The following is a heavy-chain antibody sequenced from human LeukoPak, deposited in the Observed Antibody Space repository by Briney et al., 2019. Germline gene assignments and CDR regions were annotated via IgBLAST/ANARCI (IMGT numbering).Heavy chain of an antibody. CDR1: GYTLTELS. Sequence: ASVKVSCKVSGYTLTELSMHWVRQAPGKGLEWMGGSDPEDGETIYAQKFQGRVTMTEDTSTDTAYMELSSLRSEDTAVYYCATGYYDSSGYQYYYYGMDVWGQGTTVTVSS. J-gene: IGHJ6*02. V-gene: IGHV1-24*01. D-gene: IGHD3-22*01. CDR3: ATGYYDSSGYQYYYYGMDV. CDR2: SDPEDGET.